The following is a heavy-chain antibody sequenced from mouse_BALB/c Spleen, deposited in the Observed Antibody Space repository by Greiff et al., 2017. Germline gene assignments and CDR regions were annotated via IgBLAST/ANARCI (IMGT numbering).Heavy chain of an antibody. CDR1: GYTFTSYW. Sequence: QVQLQQSGAELVRPGASVKLSCKASGYTFTSYWINWVKQRPGQGLEWIGNIYPSDSYTNYNQKFKDKATLTVDKSSSTAYMQLSSPTSEDSAVYYCTRHSLLRYFDYWGQGTTLTVSS. CDR2: IYPSDSYT. D-gene: IGHD1-2*01. CDR3: TRHSLLRYFDY. V-gene: IGHV1-69*02. J-gene: IGHJ2*01.